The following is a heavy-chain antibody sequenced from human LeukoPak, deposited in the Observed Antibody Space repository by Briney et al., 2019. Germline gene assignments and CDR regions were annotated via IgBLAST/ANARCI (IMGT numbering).Heavy chain of an antibody. J-gene: IGHJ4*02. V-gene: IGHV3-23*01. D-gene: IGHD5-24*01. CDR3: AKDAGWLQLTYYFDY. Sequence: GGSLRLSCAASGFTFSSYAMSWVRQAPGKGLEWVSAISGSGGSTYYADSVKGRFTISSDNSKNTLYLQMNSLRAEDTAVYYCAKDAGWLQLTYYFDYWGQGTLVTVSS. CDR2: ISGSGGST. CDR1: GFTFSSYA.